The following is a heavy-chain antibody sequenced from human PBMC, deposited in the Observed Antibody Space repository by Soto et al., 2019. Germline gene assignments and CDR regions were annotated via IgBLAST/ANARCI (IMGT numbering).Heavy chain of an antibody. D-gene: IGHD3-10*01. CDR1: GYTFSTYG. V-gene: IGHV1-18*01. J-gene: IGHJ4*02. CDR2: ISGHGVNS. Sequence: QVQLVQSGAEVKKPGASVKVSCQASGYTFSTYGISWVRQAPGQGLEWMGWISGHGVNSNYAQRLQGRVTVTTDTSTSTAYMELRNLRSDDTAVYYCARSGFYGSGSRPYVFDSWGQGTLVTVSS. CDR3: ARSGFYGSGSRPYVFDS.